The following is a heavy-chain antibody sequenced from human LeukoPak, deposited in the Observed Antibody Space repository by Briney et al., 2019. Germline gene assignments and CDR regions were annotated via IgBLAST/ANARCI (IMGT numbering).Heavy chain of an antibody. CDR3: AREHDFWSGYSD. J-gene: IGHJ4*02. CDR1: GYTFTSYD. CDR2: MNPNSGNT. D-gene: IGHD3-3*01. V-gene: IGHV1-8*01. Sequence: ASVKVSCKASGYTFTSYDINWVRQATGQGLEWMGWMNPNSGNTGYAQKFQGRVTMTRNTSISTAYMELSSLRSEETAVYYCAREHDFWSGYSDWGQGTLVTVSS.